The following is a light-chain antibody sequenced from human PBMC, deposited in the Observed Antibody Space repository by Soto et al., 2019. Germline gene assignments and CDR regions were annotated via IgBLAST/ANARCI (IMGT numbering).Light chain of an antibody. CDR2: GAS. V-gene: IGKV3-15*01. CDR3: QQFHNWPRT. J-gene: IGKJ1*01. CDR1: QGIGDT. Sequence: EVVMRQSPATLSFSPVECATLSCRASQGIGDTLAWYQHKPGQTPRLLIYGASTRATGIPARFSGSGSGTEFTLTITSLQSEDFAVYYCQQFHNWPRTFGQGTKVDIK.